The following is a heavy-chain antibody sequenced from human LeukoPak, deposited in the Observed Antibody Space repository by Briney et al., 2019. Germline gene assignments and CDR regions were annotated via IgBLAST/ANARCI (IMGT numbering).Heavy chain of an antibody. CDR2: ISSSGNTI. Sequence: PGGSLRLSCAASGFPFSTYSMNWVRQAPGKGLEWVSYISSSGNTIYYADSVKGRFTISRDNAKNSLYLQMNSLRAEDTAVYYCARNFDYGDHLWGQGTLVTVSS. V-gene: IGHV3-48*01. D-gene: IGHD4-17*01. CDR1: GFPFSTYS. J-gene: IGHJ5*02. CDR3: ARNFDYGDHL.